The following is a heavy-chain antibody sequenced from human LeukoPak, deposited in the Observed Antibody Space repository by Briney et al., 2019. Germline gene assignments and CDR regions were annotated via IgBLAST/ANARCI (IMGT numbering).Heavy chain of an antibody. Sequence: GGSLRLSCAASGFTFSSYSMNWVRQAPGKGLEWVSSISSSSSYIYYADSVKGRFTISRDNAKNSLYLQMNSLRAEDTAVYYCAKGSSRPPNAFDIWGQGTLVTVSS. CDR2: ISSSSSYI. J-gene: IGHJ3*02. CDR1: GFTFSSYS. V-gene: IGHV3-21*01. CDR3: AKGSSRPPNAFDI. D-gene: IGHD6-6*01.